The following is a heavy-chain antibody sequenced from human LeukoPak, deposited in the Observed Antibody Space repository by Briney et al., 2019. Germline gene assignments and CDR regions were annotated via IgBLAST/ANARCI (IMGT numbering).Heavy chain of an antibody. Sequence: SQTLSPTCTVSGGSISSGDYYWSWNRQPPGKGLEWIGYIYYSGSTYYNPSLKSRVTISVDTSKNQFSLKLSSVTAADTAVYYCAAGHGNWFDPWGQGTLVTVSS. J-gene: IGHJ5*02. CDR1: GGSISSGDYY. CDR2: IYYSGST. V-gene: IGHV4-30-4*08. CDR3: AAGHGNWFDP. D-gene: IGHD2-8*01.